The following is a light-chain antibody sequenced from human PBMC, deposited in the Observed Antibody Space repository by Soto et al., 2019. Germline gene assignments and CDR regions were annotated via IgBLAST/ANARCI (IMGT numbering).Light chain of an antibody. CDR3: TSSTSDSLYV. CDR2: KVS. CDR1: SSDVGGNKY. Sequence: DRTSPASGCGAPGQSSTISCTGTSSDVGGNKYVSWYQQYPGKVPKLLINKVSNRPSGVSNRFSGSKSGNTASLTISGLLAEDEADYFCTSSTSDSLYVCGTGTKVTVL. V-gene: IGLV2-14*01. J-gene: IGLJ1*01.